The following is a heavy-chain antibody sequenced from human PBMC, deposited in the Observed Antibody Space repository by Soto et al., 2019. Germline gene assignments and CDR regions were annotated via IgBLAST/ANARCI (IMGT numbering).Heavy chain of an antibody. D-gene: IGHD3-10*01. J-gene: IGHJ2*01. V-gene: IGHV3-33*01. Sequence: QVQLAESGGGVVQPGKSLRLSCEASGFTFDTYAMHWVRQAPGKGLEWVALIWDDGSRKEYLESVRGRFTISRDNSKNTLYLQMNSLGAEDTALYYCVRDRDPMNREVIMTIGHLRLWGRGALVSVST. CDR2: IWDDGSRK. CDR3: VRDRDPMNREVIMTIGHLRL. CDR1: GFTFDTYA.